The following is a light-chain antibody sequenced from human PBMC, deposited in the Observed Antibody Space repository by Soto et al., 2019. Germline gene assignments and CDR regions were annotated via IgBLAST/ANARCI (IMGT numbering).Light chain of an antibody. CDR2: GAS. CDR3: QQYLSLPVT. Sequence: EVVLTQSPGTLSLSPGERATLSCRASQRVTSGYLAWYQQKPGQAPRLLIYGASSRATDIPDRFGGSGSGTDFTLTISRLEPEDFALYYCQQYLSLPVTFGQGTKLEI. J-gene: IGKJ2*01. V-gene: IGKV3-20*01. CDR1: QRVTSGY.